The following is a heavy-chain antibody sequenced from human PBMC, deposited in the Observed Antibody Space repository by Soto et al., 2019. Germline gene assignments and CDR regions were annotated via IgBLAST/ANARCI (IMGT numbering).Heavy chain of an antibody. J-gene: IGHJ6*02. V-gene: IGHV3-30-3*01. CDR1: GFTFSSYA. CDR3: ARDGYSGSYYRPYYYGMDV. CDR2: ISYDGSNK. D-gene: IGHD1-26*01. Sequence: QVQLVESGGGVVQPGRSLRLSCAASGFTFSSYAMHWVRQAPGKGLEWVAVISYDGSNKYYADSVKGRFTISRDNSKNTLYLQMNSLRAEDTAVYYCARDGYSGSYYRPYYYGMDVWAQGTTVTVSS.